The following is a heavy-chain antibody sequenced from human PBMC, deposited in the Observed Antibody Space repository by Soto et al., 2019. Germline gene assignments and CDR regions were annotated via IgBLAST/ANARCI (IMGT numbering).Heavy chain of an antibody. CDR1: GFTFRSYG. J-gene: IGHJ6*02. D-gene: IGHD2-2*01. CDR2: IWCAGSKK. Sequence: QMQLVESGGGVVQPGRSLRLSCAASGFTFRSYGIHWVRQAPGKGLEWVALIWCAGSKKYYVDSVKGRFAVSRDNSKNTLSLTMHTLRVEDTAVYYCAQDRLVPYGSGMDVWGQGTTVTLSS. CDR3: AQDRLVPYGSGMDV. V-gene: IGHV3-33*06.